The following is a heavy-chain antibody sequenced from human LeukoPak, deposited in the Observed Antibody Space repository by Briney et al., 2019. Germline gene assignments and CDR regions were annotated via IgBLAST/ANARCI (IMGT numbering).Heavy chain of an antibody. Sequence: GGSLRLSCAASGFTFSSYAMSWVRQAPGKGLEWVANIKEDGTEKNLVDSVKGRFTISRDNTKDLLFLEMNNLRGDDTAIYYCVRESRPGGAMGLYHNLDYWGQGTLVAVSS. D-gene: IGHD1-1*01. CDR2: IKEDGTEK. V-gene: IGHV3-7*01. CDR1: GFTFSSYA. J-gene: IGHJ4*02. CDR3: VRESRPGGAMGLYHNLDY.